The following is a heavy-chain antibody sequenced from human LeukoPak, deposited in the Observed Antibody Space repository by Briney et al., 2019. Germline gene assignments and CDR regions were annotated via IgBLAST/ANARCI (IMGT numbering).Heavy chain of an antibody. CDR3: AKDLDGYSSSWSFDY. CDR1: GFTFSSYA. V-gene: IGHV3-30-3*01. D-gene: IGHD6-13*01. J-gene: IGHJ4*02. Sequence: PGGSLRLSCAASGFTFSSYAMHWVRQAPGKGLEWVSVISYDGSNKYYADSVKGRFTISRDNSKNTLYLQMNSLRAEDTAVYYCAKDLDGYSSSWSFDYWGQGTLVTVSS. CDR2: ISYDGSNK.